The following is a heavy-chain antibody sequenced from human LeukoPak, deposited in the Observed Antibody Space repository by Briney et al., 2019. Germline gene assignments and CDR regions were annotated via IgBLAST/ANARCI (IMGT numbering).Heavy chain of an antibody. CDR1: GFTFSSYA. D-gene: IGHD3-3*01. Sequence: PGGSLRLSCAASGFTFSSYAMSWVRQAPGKGLEWVSAISGSGGSTYYADSVKGRFTISRDNSKNTLYLQMNSLRAEDTAEYYCAKDQDAPGYYDFWSGYLFDYWGQGTLVTVSS. CDR3: AKDQDAPGYYDFWSGYLFDY. J-gene: IGHJ4*02. CDR2: ISGSGGST. V-gene: IGHV3-23*01.